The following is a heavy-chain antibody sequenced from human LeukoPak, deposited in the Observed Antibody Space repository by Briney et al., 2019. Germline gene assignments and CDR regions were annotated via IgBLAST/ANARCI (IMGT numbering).Heavy chain of an antibody. J-gene: IGHJ4*02. Sequence: ASVKVSCEASGYTFTNYGINWVRQAPGQGLEWLGWISANTGYTDYAQRFQGRVTMTTDTSTNTAYMELRNLRSVDTAVYYCARDLGSGYDFTIDYWGQGTLVTVSS. D-gene: IGHD5-12*01. CDR2: ISANTGYT. CDR3: ARDLGSGYDFTIDY. V-gene: IGHV1-18*01. CDR1: GYTFTNYG.